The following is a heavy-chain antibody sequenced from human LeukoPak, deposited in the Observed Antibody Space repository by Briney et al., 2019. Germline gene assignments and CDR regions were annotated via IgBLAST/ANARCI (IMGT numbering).Heavy chain of an antibody. V-gene: IGHV4-4*07. CDR3: ARGRGYSYGYVDY. D-gene: IGHD5-18*01. CDR2: IYASGST. CDR1: GGSISNYY. J-gene: IGHJ4*02. Sequence: SETLSLTCTVSGGSISNYYWNWIRQPAGKGLEWIGHIYASGSTNYNPSLKSRVTMSVDTSKNQFSLKLSSVTAADTAVYYCARGRGYSYGYVDYWGQGTLVTVSS.